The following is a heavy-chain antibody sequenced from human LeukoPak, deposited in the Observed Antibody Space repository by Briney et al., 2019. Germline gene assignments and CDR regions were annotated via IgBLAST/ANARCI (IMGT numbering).Heavy chain of an antibody. D-gene: IGHD3-22*01. Sequence: PGASVKVSCTASGYTFTGYYMHWVRQAPGQGLEWMGWINLNNGRINYAQNFQGRVTMTRDTSISTAYMELSSLTSDDTALYYCARGTYYDSSAYSGVRLFDYWGQGTLVTVSS. CDR3: ARGTYYDSSAYSGVRLFDY. J-gene: IGHJ4*02. CDR1: GYTFTGYY. V-gene: IGHV1-2*02. CDR2: INLNNGRI.